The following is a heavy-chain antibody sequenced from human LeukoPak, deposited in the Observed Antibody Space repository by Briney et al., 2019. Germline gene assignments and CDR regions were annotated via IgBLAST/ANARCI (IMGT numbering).Heavy chain of an antibody. V-gene: IGHV4-4*07. CDR1: GGSISSHY. J-gene: IGHJ2*01. D-gene: IGHD4-11*01. Sequence: SETLSLICTVSGGSISSHYWSWIRQPAGKRLEWIGRIWATGSTVDNPSFRSRLTLSIDRSKSQLSLKLTSMTAADSAVYCARVRAYSDFVGNFDLWGHGIPVTVSS. CDR3: ARVRAYSDFVGNFDL. CDR2: IWATGST.